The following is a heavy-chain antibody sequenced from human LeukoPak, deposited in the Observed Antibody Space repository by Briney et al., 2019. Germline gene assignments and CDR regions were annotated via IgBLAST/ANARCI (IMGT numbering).Heavy chain of an antibody. CDR3: AWGGYSGYDLFFDP. D-gene: IGHD5-12*01. CDR1: GGTFSSYA. V-gene: IGHV1-8*02. J-gene: IGHJ5*02. Sequence: ASVKVSCKASGGTFSSYAINWVRQATGQGLEWMGWMNPNSGNTGYAQKFQGRVTMTRNTSISTAYMELSSLRSEDTAVYYCAWGGYSGYDLFFDPWGQGTLVTVSS. CDR2: MNPNSGNT.